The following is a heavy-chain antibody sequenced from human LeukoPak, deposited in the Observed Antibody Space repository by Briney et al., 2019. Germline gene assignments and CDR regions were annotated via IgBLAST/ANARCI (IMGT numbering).Heavy chain of an antibody. J-gene: IGHJ4*02. CDR2: ISYDGSNT. CDR3: AKPYYYGSRSYMDY. V-gene: IGHV3-30*18. CDR1: GFTFNNYG. D-gene: IGHD3-10*01. Sequence: GGSLRLSCAASGFTFNNYGMHWVRQAPGKGLEWVAVISYDGSNTYYADSVKGRFTISRDNSKNMLYLQMNSLRAEDTAVYYCAKPYYYGSRSYMDYWGQGTLVTVSS.